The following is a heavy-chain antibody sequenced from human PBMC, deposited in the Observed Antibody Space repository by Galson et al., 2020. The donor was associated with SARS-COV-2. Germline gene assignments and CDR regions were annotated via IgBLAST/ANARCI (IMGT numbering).Heavy chain of an antibody. D-gene: IGHD3-3*01. CDR1: GGSISSGGYY. CDR2: IYYSGST. J-gene: IGHJ4*02. V-gene: IGHV4-31*03. Sequence: SETLSLTCTVSGGSISSGGYYWSWIRQHPGKGLAWIGYIYYSGSTYYHPSLKSRVTISVDTSKNQFSLKLSSVTAADTAVYYCARAGRITIFGVVSNFDYWGQGTLVTVSS. CDR3: ARAGRITIFGVVSNFDY.